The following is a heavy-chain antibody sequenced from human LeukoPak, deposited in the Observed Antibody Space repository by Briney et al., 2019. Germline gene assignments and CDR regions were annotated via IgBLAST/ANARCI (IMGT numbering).Heavy chain of an antibody. Sequence: ASVKVSCKASGYTFTGYYMHWVRQAPGQGLEWMGWINPNSGGTNYAQKFQGWVTMIRDTSISTAYMELSRLRSDDTAVYYCARDRAPASSGWVFDAFDIWGQGTMVTVSS. D-gene: IGHD6-19*01. CDR3: ARDRAPASSGWVFDAFDI. V-gene: IGHV1-2*04. CDR2: INPNSGGT. CDR1: GYTFTGYY. J-gene: IGHJ3*02.